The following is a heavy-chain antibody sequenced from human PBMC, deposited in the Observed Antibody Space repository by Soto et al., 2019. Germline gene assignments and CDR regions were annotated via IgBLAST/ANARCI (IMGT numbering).Heavy chain of an antibody. Sequence: VGSLRLSCAASGFTFSSYWMSWVRQAPGKGLEWVANIKQDGSEKYYVDSVKGRFTISRDNAKNSLYLQMNSLRAEDTAVYYCVRGAASESARVYCTKGVCYIAPQVPYWGQGTLVTVSS. D-gene: IGHD2-8*01. V-gene: IGHV3-7*01. CDR2: IKQDGSEK. J-gene: IGHJ4*02. CDR3: VRGAASESARVYCTKGVCYIAPQVPY. CDR1: GFTFSSYW.